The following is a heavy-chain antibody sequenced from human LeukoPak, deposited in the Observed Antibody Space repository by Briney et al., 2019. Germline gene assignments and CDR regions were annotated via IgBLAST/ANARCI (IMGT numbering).Heavy chain of an antibody. D-gene: IGHD6-13*01. J-gene: IGHJ4*02. CDR1: GGSISSYY. CDR2: IYTSGST. V-gene: IGHV4-4*07. CDR3: ARVKGWVSSWLFDY. Sequence: PSETLSLTCTVSGGSISSYYWSWIRQPAGKGLEGIGRIYTSGSTNYNPSLKSRVTMSVDTSKNQCSLKLSSVTAADTAVYYCARVKGWVSSWLFDYWGQGTLVTVSS.